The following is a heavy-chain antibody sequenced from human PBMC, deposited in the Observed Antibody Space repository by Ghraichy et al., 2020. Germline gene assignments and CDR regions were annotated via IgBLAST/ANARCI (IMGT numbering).Heavy chain of an antibody. J-gene: IGHJ4*02. CDR3: AKETRLIVGATLGDY. CDR1: GFTFSSYA. D-gene: IGHD1-26*01. Sequence: LTCAASGFTFSSYAMSWVRQAPGKGLEWVSAISGSGGSTYYADSVKGRFTISRDNSKNTLYLQMNSLRAEDTAVYYCAKETRLIVGATLGDYWGQGTLVTVSS. V-gene: IGHV3-23*01. CDR2: ISGSGGST.